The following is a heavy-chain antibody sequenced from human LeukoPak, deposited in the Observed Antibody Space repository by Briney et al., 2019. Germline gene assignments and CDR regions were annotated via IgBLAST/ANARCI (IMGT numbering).Heavy chain of an antibody. Sequence: GGSLRLSCAASGFTFSSYWMHWVRQAPGKGLVWVSRINSDGSSTSYADSVKGRFTISRENGENSLYLQMNNLGVEDTAIYYCARQNSPHGNFDYWGQGTLVAVSS. D-gene: IGHD1-26*01. CDR1: GFTFSSYW. CDR2: INSDGSST. V-gene: IGHV3-74*01. CDR3: ARQNSPHGNFDY. J-gene: IGHJ4*02.